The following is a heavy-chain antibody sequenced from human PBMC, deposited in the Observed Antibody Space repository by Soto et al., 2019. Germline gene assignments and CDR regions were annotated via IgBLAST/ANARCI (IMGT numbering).Heavy chain of an antibody. CDR3: AKDAVAYNGEWDWFDS. CDR1: GFIFSNYA. Sequence: DVQLLESGGGLVQPGGSLRLSCAASGFIFSNYAMTWVRQAPGKGLESVSAIGGTGGDTYYSNSVKGRFTISRDNSKNTLYLQMNSRSADETAVYYCAKDAVAYNGEWDWFDSWGQGTLVTVYS. V-gene: IGHV3-23*01. CDR2: IGGTGGDT. D-gene: IGHD6-19*01. J-gene: IGHJ5*01.